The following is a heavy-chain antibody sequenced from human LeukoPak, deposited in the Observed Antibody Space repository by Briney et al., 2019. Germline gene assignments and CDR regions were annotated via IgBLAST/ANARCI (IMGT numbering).Heavy chain of an antibody. Sequence: ASVKVSCKASGYTFTSYAMHWVRQAPGQRLEWMGWINAGNGNTKYSQKFQGRVTITRYTSASTAYMELSSLRSEDTAVYYCAREEMYSSSTRPDYWGQGTLVTVSS. CDR3: AREEMYSSSTRPDY. V-gene: IGHV1-3*01. D-gene: IGHD6-6*01. J-gene: IGHJ4*02. CDR2: INAGNGNT. CDR1: GYTFTSYA.